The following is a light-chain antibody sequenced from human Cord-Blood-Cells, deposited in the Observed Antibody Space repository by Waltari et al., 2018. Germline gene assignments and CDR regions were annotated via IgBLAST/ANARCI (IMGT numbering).Light chain of an antibody. V-gene: IGLV2-14*01. CDR2: DVS. CDR1: SSAVGGYNY. J-gene: IGLJ1*01. Sequence: QSALTQPASVSGSPGQSITISCTGTSSAVGGYNYVSWYQQHPGKAPKLRIYDVSNRPSGVSNRFSGSKSGNTASLTISGLQAEDEADYYCSSYTSSSTLYVFGTGTKVTVL. CDR3: SSYTSSSTLYV.